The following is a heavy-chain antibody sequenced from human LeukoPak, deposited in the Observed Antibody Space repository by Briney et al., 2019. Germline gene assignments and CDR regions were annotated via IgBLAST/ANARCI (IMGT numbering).Heavy chain of an antibody. CDR3: AKEGSSSPSYDSFDI. Sequence: GGTLRLSCAASGFTFRNYGIHWVRQAPGKGLECVAFIRFDGNNKYYADSVKGRFTISRDNSKNTLFLQMYGLRAEDTAIYYCAKEGSSSPSYDSFDIWGQGTMVTVSS. D-gene: IGHD6-6*01. CDR1: GFTFRNYG. V-gene: IGHV3-30*02. J-gene: IGHJ3*02. CDR2: IRFDGNNK.